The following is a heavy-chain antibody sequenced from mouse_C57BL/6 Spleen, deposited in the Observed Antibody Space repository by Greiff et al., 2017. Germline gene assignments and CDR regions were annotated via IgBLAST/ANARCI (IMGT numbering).Heavy chain of an antibody. Sequence: EVQLVESGGGLVQPGGSMKLSCVASGFTFSNYWMNWVRQSPEKGLEWVAQIRLKSDNYATHYAESVKGRFTISRDDSKSSVYLQMNNLRAEDTGIYYCTALNWDGDYFDYWGQGTTLTVSS. CDR3: TALNWDGDYFDY. CDR1: GFTFSNYW. D-gene: IGHD4-1*01. CDR2: IRLKSDNYAT. J-gene: IGHJ2*01. V-gene: IGHV6-3*01.